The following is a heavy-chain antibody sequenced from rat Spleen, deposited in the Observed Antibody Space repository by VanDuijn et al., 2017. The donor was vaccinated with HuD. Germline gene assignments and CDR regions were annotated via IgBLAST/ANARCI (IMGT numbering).Heavy chain of an antibody. CDR1: GFTFSNHD. CDR2: ISYDGSSI. Sequence: DVQLVESGGGLVQPGRSLKLSCAASGFTFSNHDMAWVRQAPTKGLECVATISYDGSSIYYPDSVKGRFTISRDNAQNTLYLQMNSLRSEDTATYYCTRGEEAIGGYWGQGVMVTVSS. D-gene: IGHD1-11*01. V-gene: IGHV5-29*01. J-gene: IGHJ2*01. CDR3: TRGEEAIGGY.